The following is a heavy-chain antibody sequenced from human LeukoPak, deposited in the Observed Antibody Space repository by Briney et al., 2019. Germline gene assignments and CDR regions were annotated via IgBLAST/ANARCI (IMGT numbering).Heavy chain of an antibody. D-gene: IGHD6-13*01. CDR2: MNPNSGNT. Sequence: GASVTVSCTASGYTFTSYDINWVRQATGQGLEWMGWMNPNSGNTGYAQKFQGRVTMTRNTSISTAYMELSSLRSEDTAVYYCARGVAAAGTVELDYWGQGTLVTVSS. CDR3: ARGVAAAGTVELDY. J-gene: IGHJ4*02. CDR1: GYTFTSYD. V-gene: IGHV1-8*01.